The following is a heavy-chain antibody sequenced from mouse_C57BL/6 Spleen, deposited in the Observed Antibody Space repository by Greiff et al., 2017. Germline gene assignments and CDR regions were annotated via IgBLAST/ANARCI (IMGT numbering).Heavy chain of an antibody. CDR3: ARRDGYYDFDY. CDR1: GYAFTNSL. D-gene: IGHD2-3*01. Sequence: QVQLQQSGAELVRPGTSVKVSCKASGYAFTNSLIEWVKQRPGQGLEWIGVINPGSGGTNYTETFKGKATLTADKSSSTAYMQLSSLTSEDSAVYFCARRDGYYDFDYWGQGTTRTVSS. J-gene: IGHJ2*01. CDR2: INPGSGGT. V-gene: IGHV1-54*01.